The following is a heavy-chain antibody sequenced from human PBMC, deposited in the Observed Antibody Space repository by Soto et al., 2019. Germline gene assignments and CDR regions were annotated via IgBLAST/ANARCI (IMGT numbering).Heavy chain of an antibody. Sequence: SETLSLTCTVSGGSVNSGGYHWSWIRQHPGKGLEWIGDIYYSGSTYYNPSLKSRVTISIDASTNHFSLHLSALTAADTAVYYCARAPIPNWNYYGMDVWGQGTTVTVSS. V-gene: IGHV4-31*03. CDR3: ARAPIPNWNYYGMDV. CDR1: GGSVNSGGYH. J-gene: IGHJ6*02. CDR2: IYYSGST. D-gene: IGHD1-1*01.